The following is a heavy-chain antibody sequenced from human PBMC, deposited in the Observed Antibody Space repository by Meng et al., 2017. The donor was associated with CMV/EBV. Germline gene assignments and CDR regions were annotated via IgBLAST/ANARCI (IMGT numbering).Heavy chain of an antibody. V-gene: IGHV1-8*01. Sequence: YTLTSYDINWVRKATGQGLEWMGWMNPNSGNTGYAQKFQGRVTMTRNTSISTAYMELSSLRSEDTAVYYCARGESSSGWYGTNFDDWGKG. CDR3: ARGESSSGWYGTNFDD. J-gene: IGHJ4*02. CDR1: YTLTSYD. CDR2: MNPNSGNT. D-gene: IGHD6-19*01.